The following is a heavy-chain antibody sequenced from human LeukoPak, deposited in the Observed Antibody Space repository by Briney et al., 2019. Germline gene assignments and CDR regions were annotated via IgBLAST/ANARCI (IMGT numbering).Heavy chain of an antibody. Sequence: GGSLRLSCAASGFSFSNYWMCWVRQAPGKGLVCVSRINSDGSTTTYADSVKGRFTISRDNAKNTLYLQMNSLRAEDTAVYYCATPIGARAFDYWGQGTLVTVSS. CDR1: GFSFSNYW. D-gene: IGHD6-6*01. CDR3: ATPIGARAFDY. CDR2: INSDGSTT. V-gene: IGHV3-74*03. J-gene: IGHJ4*02.